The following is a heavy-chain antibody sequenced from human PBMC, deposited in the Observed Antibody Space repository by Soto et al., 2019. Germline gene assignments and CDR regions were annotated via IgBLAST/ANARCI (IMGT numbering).Heavy chain of an antibody. V-gene: IGHV3-33*01. D-gene: IGHD6-13*01. CDR1: GFTFSSYG. Sequence: QVQLVESGGGVVQPGRSLRLSCAASGFTFSSYGMHWVRQAPGKGLEWVAVIWYDGSNKYYADSVKGRFTISRDNSKNTLYLQMNSLRAEDTAVYYCARSWGRYFDLWGRGTLVTVSS. CDR2: IWYDGSNK. J-gene: IGHJ2*01. CDR3: ARSWGRYFDL.